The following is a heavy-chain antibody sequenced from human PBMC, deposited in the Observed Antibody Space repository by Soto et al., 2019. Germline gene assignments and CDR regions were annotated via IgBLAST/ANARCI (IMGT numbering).Heavy chain of an antibody. J-gene: IGHJ5*02. V-gene: IGHV4-34*01. Sequence: QVQVQQWGAGLLKPSETLSLTCAVNGGSFSGPYWSWIRQPPGKGLEWIGEINHSGSTNYNPSLKSRVTISIDTSKNQFSLKLNSVTAADTAVYYCAKAPPGAASGYWFDPWGQGTLVTVSS. CDR3: AKAPPGAASGYWFDP. CDR2: INHSGST. CDR1: GGSFSGPY. D-gene: IGHD6-13*01.